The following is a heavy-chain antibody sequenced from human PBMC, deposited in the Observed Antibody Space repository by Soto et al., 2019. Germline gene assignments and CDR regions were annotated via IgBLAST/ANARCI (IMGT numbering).Heavy chain of an antibody. J-gene: IGHJ4*02. CDR3: ARDPGNLADYCSGGSCYSSGFDY. D-gene: IGHD2-15*01. Sequence: QVQLQQSGPGLVKPSQTLSLTCAISGDSVSSNSAAWNWIRQSPSRGLEWLGRTYYRSKWYNDYAVSGKSRLTINPDTSKNQFSLQLNSVTPEDTAVYYCARDPGNLADYCSGGSCYSSGFDYWGQGTLVTVSS. V-gene: IGHV6-1*01. CDR2: TYYRSKWYN. CDR1: GDSVSSNSAA.